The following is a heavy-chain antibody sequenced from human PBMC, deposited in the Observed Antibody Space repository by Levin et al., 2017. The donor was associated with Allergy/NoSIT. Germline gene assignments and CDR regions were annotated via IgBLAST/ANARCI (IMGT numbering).Heavy chain of an antibody. Sequence: NSSETLSLTCTVSGGSIGGNNYYWGWIRQPPGKGLEWIASIYSAGTTYYNPSVKNRVTISVDTSKNQFSLKLTSVTAADTAVYYCARRFVPSSNWDFDYWGQGTLLTVSS. D-gene: IGHD4-11*01. CDR2: IYSAGTT. J-gene: IGHJ4*02. CDR3: ARRFVPSSNWDFDY. V-gene: IGHV4-39*01. CDR1: GGSIGGNNYY.